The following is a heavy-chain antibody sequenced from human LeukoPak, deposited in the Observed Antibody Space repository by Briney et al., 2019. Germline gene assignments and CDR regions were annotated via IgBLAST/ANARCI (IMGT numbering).Heavy chain of an antibody. CDR2: ISGSDDST. V-gene: IGHV3-23*01. Sequence: PGGSLRLSCAASGFIFSNYAMTWVRQPPGKGLEWVSTISGSDDSTFYADSVRGRFTISRDNSKNTLYLQMNSLRAEDTAVYYCAKSRSGGGSCYNYWGQGTLVTVSS. J-gene: IGHJ4*02. CDR3: AKSRSGGGSCYNY. D-gene: IGHD2-15*01. CDR1: GFIFSNYA.